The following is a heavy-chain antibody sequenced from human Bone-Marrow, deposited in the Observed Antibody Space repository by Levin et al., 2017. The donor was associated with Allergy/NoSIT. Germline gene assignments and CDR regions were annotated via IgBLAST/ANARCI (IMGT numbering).Heavy chain of an antibody. CDR2: IYYSGST. D-gene: IGHD1-1*01. Sequence: PSETLSLTCTVSGGSISNYYWNWIRESPGKGLEWVGCIYYSGSTDYNPSLKSRVTISVDTSKNQFSLKLSSVTAADTAVYYCVGGSTWSWYFDLWGRGTLVTVSS. CDR3: VGGSTWSWYFDL. J-gene: IGHJ2*01. CDR1: GGSISNYY. V-gene: IGHV4-59*01.